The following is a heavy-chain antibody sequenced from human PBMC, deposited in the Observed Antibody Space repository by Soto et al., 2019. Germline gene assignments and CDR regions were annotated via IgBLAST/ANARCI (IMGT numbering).Heavy chain of an antibody. J-gene: IGHJ5*02. V-gene: IGHV3-11*01. D-gene: IGHD1-1*01. CDR1: GFTFSDYY. Sequence: AGCLRVACAASGFTFSDYYMSWILQAPGKGLEWVSYISSSGSTIYYADSVKGRFTISRDNAKNSLYLQMNSLRAEDTAVYYCARARRREPTGLPWGQGTQVTVSS. CDR3: ARARRREPTGLP. CDR2: ISSSGSTI.